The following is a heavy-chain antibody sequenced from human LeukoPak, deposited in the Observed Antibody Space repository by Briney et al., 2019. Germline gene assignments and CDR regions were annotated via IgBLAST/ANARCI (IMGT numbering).Heavy chain of an antibody. CDR1: GGSISSYY. D-gene: IGHD5-12*01. J-gene: IGHJ6*02. V-gene: IGHV4-59*01. CDR2: IYYSGST. Sequence: PSETLSLTCTVSGGSISSYYWSWIRQPPGKGLEWIGYIYYSGSTEYNPSLKSRVTMSVDTSKNQFSLKLSSVTAADTAVYYCARDRGHYYGMDVWGQGTTVTVSS. CDR3: ARDRGHYYGMDV.